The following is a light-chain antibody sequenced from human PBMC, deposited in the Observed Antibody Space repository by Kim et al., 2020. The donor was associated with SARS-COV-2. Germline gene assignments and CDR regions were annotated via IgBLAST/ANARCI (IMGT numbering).Light chain of an antibody. V-gene: IGKV3-20*01. CDR1: QSVDSSY. Sequence: GERATLACRASQSVDSSYLAWYQQKPGQTPRLLMYGASSRATGIPDRFSGSGSGTDFTLTISRLEPEDFAVYYCQKYGSSPPTWTFGQGTKVDIK. CDR2: GAS. CDR3: QKYGSSPPTWT. J-gene: IGKJ1*01.